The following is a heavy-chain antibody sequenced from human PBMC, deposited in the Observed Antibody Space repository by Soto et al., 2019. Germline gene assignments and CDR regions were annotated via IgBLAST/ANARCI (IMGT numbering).Heavy chain of an antibody. CDR1: GGTFSSYA. D-gene: IGHD3-22*01. J-gene: IGHJ5*02. CDR3: ARDPKYYYDSSGYYYSWFDP. V-gene: IGHV1-69*13. CDR2: IIPIFGTA. Sequence: GASVKVSCKASGGTFSSYAISWVRQAPGQGLEWMGGIIPIFGTANYAQKFQGRVTITADESTSTAYMELSSLRSEDTAVYYCARDPKYYYDSSGYYYSWFDPWGQGTLVTVSS.